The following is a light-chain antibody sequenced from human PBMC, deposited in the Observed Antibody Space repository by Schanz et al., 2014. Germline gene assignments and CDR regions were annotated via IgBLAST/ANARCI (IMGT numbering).Light chain of an antibody. V-gene: IGLV2-14*01. CDR2: DVS. J-gene: IGLJ2*01. CDR3: SSFASGTSFVI. Sequence: QSVLTQPASVSGSPGQSITISCTGTASDVGGYNYVSWYQQYPGKAPKLLIYDVSHRPSGVSNRFFGSKSGNTASLTISGLQAEDEAGYYCSSFASGTSFVIFGGGTKLTVL. CDR1: ASDVGGYNY.